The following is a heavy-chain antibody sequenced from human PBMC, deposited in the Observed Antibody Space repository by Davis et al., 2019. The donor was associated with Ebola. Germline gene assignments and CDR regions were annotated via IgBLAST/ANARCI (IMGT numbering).Heavy chain of an antibody. CDR2: ISAYNANT. Sequence: ASVTVSCKASGYTFTSYGISWVRQAPGQGLEWMGWISAYNANTNYAQKLQGRVTMTTDTSTSTAYMELRSLRSDDTAVYYCARSITMIVVAYFDIWGQGTMVTVSS. CDR3: ARSITMIVVAYFDI. CDR1: GYTFTSYG. J-gene: IGHJ3*02. V-gene: IGHV1-18*04. D-gene: IGHD3-22*01.